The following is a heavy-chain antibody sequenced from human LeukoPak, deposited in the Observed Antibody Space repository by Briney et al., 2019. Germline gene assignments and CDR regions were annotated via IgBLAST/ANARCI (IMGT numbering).Heavy chain of an antibody. D-gene: IGHD3-3*01. J-gene: IGHJ6*03. CDR3: AGSGITIFGVVIDYYMDV. CDR2: ITGNGGSA. CDR1: GFTFTNYG. V-gene: IGHV3-23*01. Sequence: PGGSLRLSCAASGFTFTNYGMGWVRQAPGKGLEWVSAITGNGGSAFYAASVKGRFTISRDNAKNSLYLQMNSLRAEDTAVYYCAGSGITIFGVVIDYYMDVWGKGTTVTVSS.